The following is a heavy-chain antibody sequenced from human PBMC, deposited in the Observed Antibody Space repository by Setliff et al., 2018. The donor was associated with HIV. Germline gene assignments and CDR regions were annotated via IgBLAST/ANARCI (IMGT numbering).Heavy chain of an antibody. CDR2: INHSGST. CDR1: GGSFSAYS. D-gene: IGHD3-3*01. J-gene: IGHJ4*02. Sequence: PSETLSLTCAVYGGSFSAYSWTWIRQPPGKGLEWIGDINHSGSTNYNPSLKSRVTMSVDTSKNQFSLRLTSVTAADTAVYFCASFSPPFDYWGQGTLVTVSS. V-gene: IGHV4-34*01. CDR3: ASFSPPFDY.